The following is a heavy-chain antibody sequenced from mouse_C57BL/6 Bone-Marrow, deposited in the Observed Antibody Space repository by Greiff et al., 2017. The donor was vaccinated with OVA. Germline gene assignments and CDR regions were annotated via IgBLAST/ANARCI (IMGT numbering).Heavy chain of an antibody. CDR3: ARVIVSLYYFDY. Sequence: EVQGVESGGGLVKPGGSLKLSCAASGFTFSSYAMSWVRQTPEKRLEWVATISDGGSYTYYPDNVKGRFTISRDNAKNNLYLQMSHLKSEDTAMYYCARVIVSLYYFDYWGQGTTLTVSS. J-gene: IGHJ2*01. CDR1: GFTFSSYA. V-gene: IGHV5-4*01. D-gene: IGHD2-12*01. CDR2: ISDGGSYT.